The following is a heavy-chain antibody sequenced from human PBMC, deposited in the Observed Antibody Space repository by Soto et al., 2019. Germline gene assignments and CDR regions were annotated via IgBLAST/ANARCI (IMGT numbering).Heavy chain of an antibody. CDR1: GFSFAENA. J-gene: IGHJ6*02. V-gene: IGHV3-49*04. CDR3: TRGGIDKSGTTHYYYGMDV. D-gene: IGHD1-1*01. CDR2: IRSKAYGGTI. Sequence: EVQLVESGGGLVQPGRSLRLACTASGFSFAENAMSWVRQAPGKGLEWVGFIRSKAYGGTIDYAASVKGRFTFSRDDSRSVAYLQMNGLKTEDTAVYYCTRGGIDKSGTTHYYYGMDVWGRGTTVTVSS.